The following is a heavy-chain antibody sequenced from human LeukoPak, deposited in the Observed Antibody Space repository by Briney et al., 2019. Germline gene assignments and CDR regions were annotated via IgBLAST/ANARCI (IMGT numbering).Heavy chain of an antibody. J-gene: IGHJ4*02. V-gene: IGHV1-69*04. CDR2: IIPILGIA. CDR3: ARVYSSSRHLFDY. CDR1: ARTFSSYA. D-gene: IGHD6-13*01. Sequence: SVKVSCKASARTFSSYAISWVRQAPGQGLEWMGRIIPILGIANYAQNFQGRVTITADKSTSTAYMELRSLRSDDTAVYYCARVYSSSRHLFDYWGQGTLVTVSS.